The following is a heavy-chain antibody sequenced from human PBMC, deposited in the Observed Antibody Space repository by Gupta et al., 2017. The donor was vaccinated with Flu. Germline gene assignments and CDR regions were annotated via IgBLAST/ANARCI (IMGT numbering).Heavy chain of an antibody. J-gene: IGHJ3*02. CDR2: ISAYNGKT. D-gene: IGHD6-6*01. Sequence: QVQLVQSGAEVKKHGASVKVCSKASGYTFTSYGISWVRQAPGQGLEWMGWISAYNGKTNCAQELQGRVTMTTDTSTSTAYMELRSLRSDDTAVYYCARWPPSSHSSLDAFDIWGQGTMVTGAS. CDR3: ARWPPSSHSSLDAFDI. V-gene: IGHV1-18*01. CDR1: GYTFTSYG.